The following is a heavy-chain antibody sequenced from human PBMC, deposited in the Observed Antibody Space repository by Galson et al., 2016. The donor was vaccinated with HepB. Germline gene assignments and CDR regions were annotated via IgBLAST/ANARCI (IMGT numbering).Heavy chain of an antibody. V-gene: IGHV3-23*02. CDR3: AGPILRTSPGMDVFDI. Sequence: SLRLSCAVSGITFTTYAMSWVRQAPGKGLEWVSSLSNSGGSTNYNPSLKSRVTISVDKSKNHFSLNLNSVTAADTAVYYCAGPILRTSPGMDVFDIWGQGTMVTVSS. CDR1: GITFTTYA. CDR2: LSNSGGST. J-gene: IGHJ3*02. D-gene: IGHD1-1*01.